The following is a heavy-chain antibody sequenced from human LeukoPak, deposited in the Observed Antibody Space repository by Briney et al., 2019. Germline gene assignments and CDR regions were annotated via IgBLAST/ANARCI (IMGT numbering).Heavy chain of an antibody. CDR1: GFTVSSNY. CDR2: ISSSGSTI. Sequence: PGGSLRLSCAASGFTVSSNYMSWIRQAPGKGLEWVSYISSSGSTIYYADSVKGRFTISRDNAKNSLYLQMNSLRAEDTAVYYCARVRSGWYLDYWGQGTLVTVSS. CDR3: ARVRSGWYLDY. J-gene: IGHJ4*02. D-gene: IGHD6-19*01. V-gene: IGHV3-11*01.